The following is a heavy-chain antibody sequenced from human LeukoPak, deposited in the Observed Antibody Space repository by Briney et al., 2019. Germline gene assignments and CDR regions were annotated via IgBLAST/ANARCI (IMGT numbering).Heavy chain of an antibody. V-gene: IGHV1-18*01. J-gene: IGHJ4*02. Sequence: ASVKVSCKASGYTFTSYGISWVRQAPGQGLEWMGWISAYNGNTNYAQKLQGRVTMTRDMSTSTVYMELSSLTSDDTAMYFCARDISTFSGTFPGGDHWGQGTLVTVSS. CDR3: ARDISTFSGTFPGGDH. CDR2: ISAYNGNT. CDR1: GYTFTSYG. D-gene: IGHD1-26*01.